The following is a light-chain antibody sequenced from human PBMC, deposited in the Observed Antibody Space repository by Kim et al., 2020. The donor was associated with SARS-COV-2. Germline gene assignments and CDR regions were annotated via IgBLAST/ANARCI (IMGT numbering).Light chain of an antibody. J-gene: IGLJ2*01. CDR1: TSNFETDS. Sequence: ELTQPPSASGTPGQRVIISSSGSTSNFETDSVNWYQRLPGAAPKLLIYKNSHRASGVPDRFFGSKSGTSAALAITGLQSEDEADYYCAAWDDNLYGHVVFGGGTQLTVL. CDR3: AAWDDNLYGHVV. CDR2: KNS. V-gene: IGLV1-44*01.